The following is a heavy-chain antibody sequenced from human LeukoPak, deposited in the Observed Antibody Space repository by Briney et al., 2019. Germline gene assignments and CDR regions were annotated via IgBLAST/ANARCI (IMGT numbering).Heavy chain of an antibody. CDR1: GGSISSYQ. CDR3: ARGLWFGELSSPTYYYYYMDV. Sequence: PSETLSLTCTVSGGSISSYQWSWLRQPPGKGLEWIGNMYNSGSGNYNPSLKSRVTISVDTSKNQFSLKLSSVTAADTAVYYCARGLWFGELSSPTYYYYYMDVWGKGTTVTISS. CDR2: MYNSGSG. V-gene: IGHV4-59*01. J-gene: IGHJ6*03. D-gene: IGHD3-10*01.